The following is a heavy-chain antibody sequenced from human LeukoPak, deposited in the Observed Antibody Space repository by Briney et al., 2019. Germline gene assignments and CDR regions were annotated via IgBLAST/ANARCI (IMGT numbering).Heavy chain of an antibody. CDR1: GFSISSGYY. D-gene: IGHD6-6*01. CDR2: IYHTEST. Sequence: SETLSLTCTVSGFSISSGYYWGWIRQPPGKGLEWIGSIYHTESTYYNPSLKSRVTISVDTSKNQFSLKLNSVTAADTAVYYCARLTLTSYYFDYWGQGTLVTVS. CDR3: ARLTLTSYYFDY. J-gene: IGHJ4*02. V-gene: IGHV4-38-2*02.